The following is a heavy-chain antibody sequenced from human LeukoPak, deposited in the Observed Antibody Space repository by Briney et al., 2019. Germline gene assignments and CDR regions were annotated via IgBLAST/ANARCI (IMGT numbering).Heavy chain of an antibody. CDR2: ISGSGGNT. D-gene: IGHD3-10*01. V-gene: IGHV3-23*01. CDR1: GFTFSSYA. CDR3: ARDRRIWFGELFYYYYYMDV. Sequence: PGGSLRLSCAASGFTFSSYAMTWVRQAPGKGLEWVSGISGSGGNTYYTDSVRGRLSISRDNSKNTLYLQMNSLRAEDTAVYYCARDRRIWFGELFYYYYYMDVWGKGTTVTISS. J-gene: IGHJ6*03.